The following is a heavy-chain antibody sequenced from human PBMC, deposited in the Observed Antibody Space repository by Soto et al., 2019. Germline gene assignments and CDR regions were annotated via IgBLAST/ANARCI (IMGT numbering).Heavy chain of an antibody. CDR2: INPNSGGT. Sequence: ASVKVSCKASGYTFTGYYMHWLRQSPGQGLEWMGWINPNSGGTNYAQKFQGRVTMTRDTSISTAYMELSRLRSDDTAVYYCARSYGSGSYYKEDNYYYGMDVWGQGTTVTVSS. V-gene: IGHV1-2*02. J-gene: IGHJ6*02. D-gene: IGHD3-10*01. CDR3: ARSYGSGSYYKEDNYYYGMDV. CDR1: GYTFTGYY.